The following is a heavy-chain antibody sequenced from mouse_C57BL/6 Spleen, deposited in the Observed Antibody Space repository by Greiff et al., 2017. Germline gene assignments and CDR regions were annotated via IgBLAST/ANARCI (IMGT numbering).Heavy chain of an antibody. D-gene: IGHD4-1*01. V-gene: IGHV5-17*01. J-gene: IGHJ2*01. CDR3: ARKRDWDFDY. CDR1: GFTFSDYG. Sequence: EVNVVESGGGLVKPGGSLKLSCAASGFTFSDYGMHWVRQAPEKGLEWVAYISSGSSTIYYADTVKGRFTISRDNAKNTLFLQMTSLRSEDTAMYYCARKRDWDFDYWGQGTTLTVSS. CDR2: ISSGSSTI.